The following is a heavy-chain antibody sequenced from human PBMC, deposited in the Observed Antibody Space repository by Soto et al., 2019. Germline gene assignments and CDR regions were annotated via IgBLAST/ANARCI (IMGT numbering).Heavy chain of an antibody. J-gene: IGHJ4*02. CDR2: IKQDGSDK. CDR3: ARDLSYCIGGSCSD. V-gene: IGHV3-7*01. Sequence: GGSLRLSCAASGFTFSSYWMSWARQAPGKGLEWVANIKQDGSDKYYVDSVKGRFTISRDNAKNSLYLQMNSLRAEDTAVYYCARDLSYCIGGSCSDWGQGTLVTVSS. D-gene: IGHD2-15*01. CDR1: GFTFSSYW.